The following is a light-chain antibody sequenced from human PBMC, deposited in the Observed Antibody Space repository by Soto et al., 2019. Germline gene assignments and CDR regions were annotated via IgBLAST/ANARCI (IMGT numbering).Light chain of an antibody. V-gene: IGLV2-23*01. CDR1: SSDVGSYNL. J-gene: IGLJ3*02. Sequence: QSALTQPASVSGSPGQSITISCTGTSSDVGSYNLVSWYQQHPGKAPKLMIYEGSKRPSGVSNRFSGSKSGNTASLTSSWLQAEDEADYYCCSYAGSRVFGGGTKVTVL. CDR3: CSYAGSRV. CDR2: EGS.